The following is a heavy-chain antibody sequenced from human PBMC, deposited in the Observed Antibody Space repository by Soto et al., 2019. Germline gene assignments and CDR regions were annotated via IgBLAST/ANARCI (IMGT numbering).Heavy chain of an antibody. CDR1: GFTFSDYY. CDR2: ISSSGYTI. V-gene: IGHV3-11*04. Sequence: AGGSLRLSCAASGFTFSDYYMTWIRQAPGKGLEWISYISSSGYTIYYADSLKGRFTISRDNAKNSMYLQMNSLRAEDTAVYYCARAGYSYGTGAFDIWGQGTMVTVSS. CDR3: ARAGYSYGTGAFDI. D-gene: IGHD5-18*01. J-gene: IGHJ3*02.